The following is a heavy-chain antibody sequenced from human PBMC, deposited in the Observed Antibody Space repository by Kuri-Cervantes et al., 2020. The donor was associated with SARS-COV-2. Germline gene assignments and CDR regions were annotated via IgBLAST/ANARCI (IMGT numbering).Heavy chain of an antibody. CDR1: GYTFTGYY. J-gene: IGHJ3*02. Sequence: ASVKVSCKASGYTFTGYYMHWVRQAPGQGREWMGRINPNSGGTNYAQKFQGRVTMTRDTSISTAYMELSRLRSDDTAVYYCARDADSISWYPGAFDIWGQGTMVTVSS. D-gene: IGHD6-13*01. CDR2: INPNSGGT. CDR3: ARDADSISWYPGAFDI. V-gene: IGHV1-2*06.